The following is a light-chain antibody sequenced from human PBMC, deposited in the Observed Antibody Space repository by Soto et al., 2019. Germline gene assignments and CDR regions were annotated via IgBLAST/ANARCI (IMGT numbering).Light chain of an antibody. V-gene: IGLV6-57*03. CDR1: SGSIVSNY. CDR3: QSYGGASV. Sequence: NFMLTQPHSVSASPGKTVTISCTRSSGSIVSNYIHWYQLRPGGAPTTVIYEDDDRPSGVPDRFPGSIDTSSNSASLTISGLRTEDEADYYCQSYGGASVFGGGTKLTVL. CDR2: EDD. J-gene: IGLJ3*02.